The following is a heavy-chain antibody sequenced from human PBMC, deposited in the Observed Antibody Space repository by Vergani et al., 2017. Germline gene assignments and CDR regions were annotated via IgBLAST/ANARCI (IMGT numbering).Heavy chain of an antibody. J-gene: IGHJ4*02. CDR1: GFSLSNARMG. CDR3: ARTGYSRGGYYFDF. D-gene: IGHD1-26*01. V-gene: IGHV2-70*16. CDR2: IDRNDNT. Sequence: QVTLKESGPVLVKPTETLTLTCTVSGFSLSNARMGVSWIRQPPGKALEWLARIDRNDNTFYNESLKTRLTISKDTSKNQVVLAMTNVGPVDTATYYCARTGYSRGGYYFDFWGQGTLVTVSS.